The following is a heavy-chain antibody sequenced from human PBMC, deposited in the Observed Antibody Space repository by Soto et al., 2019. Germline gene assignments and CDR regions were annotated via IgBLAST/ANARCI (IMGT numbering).Heavy chain of an antibody. D-gene: IGHD3-10*01. CDR3: ASCYGSGYRAFDY. CDR1: GDTFSFYT. Sequence: QVQLVQSGTEVKKPGSSVKASCKASGDTFSFYTINWVRQAPGLGLEWVGRINPIVSMSNYAQKFQGRVSLTADKSTCTAYMELRSLRSDDTAMYFCASCYGSGYRAFDYWGQGALVIVSS. V-gene: IGHV1-69*02. CDR2: INPIVSMS. J-gene: IGHJ4*02.